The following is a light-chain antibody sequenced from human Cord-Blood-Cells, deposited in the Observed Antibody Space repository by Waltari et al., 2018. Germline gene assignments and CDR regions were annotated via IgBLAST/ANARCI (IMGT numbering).Light chain of an antibody. CDR2: EGS. Sequence: QSALTQPASVSGSPGQSITIPCTGTSSAVGSYNFVSWYQQHPGKAPKLMIYEGSKRPSGVSNRFSGSKSGNTASLTISGLQAEDEADYYCCSYAGSSTWVFGGGTKLTVL. CDR1: SSAVGSYNF. V-gene: IGLV2-23*01. CDR3: CSYAGSSTWV. J-gene: IGLJ3*02.